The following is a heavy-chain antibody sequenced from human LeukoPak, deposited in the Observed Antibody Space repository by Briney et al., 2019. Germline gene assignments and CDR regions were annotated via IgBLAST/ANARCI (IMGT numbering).Heavy chain of an antibody. V-gene: IGHV3-23*01. CDR3: AKDTSIVDEPGGAFDI. CDR2: ISGSGGST. CDR1: GFTFSSYA. Sequence: GGSLRLSCAASGFTFSSYAMSWVRQAPGKGLEWVSAISGSGGSTYYADSVKGRFTISRDNSKNTLYLQMNSLRAEDTAVYYCAKDTSIVDEPGGAFDIWGQGTMVTVSS. D-gene: IGHD1-26*01. J-gene: IGHJ3*02.